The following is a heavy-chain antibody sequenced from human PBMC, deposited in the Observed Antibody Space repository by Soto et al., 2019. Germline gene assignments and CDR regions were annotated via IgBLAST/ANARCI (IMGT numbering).Heavy chain of an antibody. V-gene: IGHV3-9*01. CDR2: ISWNSGSI. D-gene: IGHD6-19*01. J-gene: IGHJ4*02. CDR3: AKVASSGWFHPDHRPIDY. Sequence: EVQLVESGGGLVQPGRSLRLSCAASGFTFDDYAMHWVRQAPGKGLEGVSGISWNSGSIGYADSVKGRFTISRDNAKNSLYLEMNSLRAEDTALYYCAKVASSGWFHPDHRPIDYWGQGTLVTVSS. CDR1: GFTFDDYA.